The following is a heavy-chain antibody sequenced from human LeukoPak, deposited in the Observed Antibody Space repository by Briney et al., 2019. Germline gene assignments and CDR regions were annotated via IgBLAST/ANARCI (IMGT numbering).Heavy chain of an antibody. CDR3: AKVYSSGYLELDY. Sequence: GGSLRLSCAASGFTFSSYGMHWVRQAPGKGLEWVAVIRDDGSNKYYADSVKGRFTISRDNSKNTLYLQMNSLRAEDTAVYYCAKVYSSGYLELDYWGQGTLVTVSS. V-gene: IGHV3-30*02. CDR1: GFTFSSYG. CDR2: IRDDGSNK. J-gene: IGHJ4*02. D-gene: IGHD6-19*01.